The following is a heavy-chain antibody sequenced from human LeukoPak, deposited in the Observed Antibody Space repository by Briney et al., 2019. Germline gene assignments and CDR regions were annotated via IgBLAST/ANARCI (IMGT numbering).Heavy chain of an antibody. D-gene: IGHD3-22*01. CDR2: ISGSGGST. CDR3: AKDPTTYYDSSGYGRYNWFDP. CDR1: GFTFSSYA. J-gene: IGHJ5*02. V-gene: IGHV3-23*01. Sequence: GGSLRLSCAASGFTFSSYAMSWVRQAPGKGLECVSAISGSGGSTYYADSVKGRFTISRDNSKNTQYLQMNSLRAEDTAVYYCAKDPTTYYDSSGYGRYNWFDPWGQGTLVTVSS.